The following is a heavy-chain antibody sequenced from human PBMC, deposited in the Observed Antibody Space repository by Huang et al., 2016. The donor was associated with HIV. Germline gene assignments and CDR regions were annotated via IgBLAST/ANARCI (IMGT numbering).Heavy chain of an antibody. CDR3: ARGSAGVLWFGEM. V-gene: IGHV3-30*04. D-gene: IGHD3-10*01. Sequence: QERLVESGGGVVQPGRSLSLSCAASGFTFSSYAMHWVRQAPGKGLEWGAVISYDGSNQHYVDSVKGRFTISRDNSKKMLYLQMNSLRMGDTAVYYCARGSAGVLWFGEMWGQGTLVTVSS. J-gene: IGHJ4*02. CDR1: GFTFSSYA. CDR2: ISYDGSNQ.